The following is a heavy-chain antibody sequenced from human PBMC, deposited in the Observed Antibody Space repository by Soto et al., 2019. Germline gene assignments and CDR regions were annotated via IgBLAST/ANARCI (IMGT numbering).Heavy chain of an antibody. CDR1: GFNISNAW. J-gene: IGHJ6*02. CDR2: IMSNADGGTA. Sequence: EVQLVESGGGLVKPGGSLRLSCAASGFNISNAWMNWVRQAPGKGLEWVGRIMSNADGGTAAYAAPVEGRFTISRDDSKNTLYLQMNSLKTEDTGVYYCLEYLTDMDVLGQGTTVTVSS. CDR3: LEYLTDMDV. V-gene: IGHV3-15*07. D-gene: IGHD3-3*01.